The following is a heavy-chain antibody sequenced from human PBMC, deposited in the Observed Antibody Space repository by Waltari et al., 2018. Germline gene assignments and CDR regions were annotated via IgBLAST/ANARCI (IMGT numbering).Heavy chain of an antibody. D-gene: IGHD2-15*01. V-gene: IGHV3-48*04. CDR3: ARAYSFRDYFDY. CDR1: GFTFSSYS. J-gene: IGHJ4*02. Sequence: EVQLVESGGGLVQPGGSPRLSCAASGFTFSSYSMNWVRQAPGRGRGWVSYISSSSSTIYYADSVKGRFTISRDNAKNSRYLQMNSLRAEDTAVYYCARAYSFRDYFDYWGQGTLVTVSS. CDR2: ISSSSSTI.